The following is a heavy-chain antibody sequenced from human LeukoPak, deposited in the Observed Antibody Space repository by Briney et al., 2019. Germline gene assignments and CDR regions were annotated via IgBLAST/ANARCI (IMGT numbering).Heavy chain of an antibody. CDR3: TRVKGGFGELSSFDY. Sequence: ASVKVSCKASGYTFTDYYMHWVRQAPGQGREWMGWSNPNSGGTQYAQKFQGRVTMTRDTSITTAYMELSSLTFDDTAVYYCTRVKGGFGELSSFDYWGQGTLVTVSS. V-gene: IGHV1-2*02. J-gene: IGHJ4*02. D-gene: IGHD3-10*01. CDR2: SNPNSGGT. CDR1: GYTFTDYY.